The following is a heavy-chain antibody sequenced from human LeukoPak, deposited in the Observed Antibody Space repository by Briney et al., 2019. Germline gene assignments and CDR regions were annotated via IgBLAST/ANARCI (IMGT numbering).Heavy chain of an antibody. J-gene: IGHJ3*02. CDR3: AKDRGDYGGNSLYAFDI. V-gene: IGHV3-23*01. CDR1: GFTFSNYA. Sequence: PGGSLRLSCATSGFTFSNYAMSWVRQAPGKGLEWVSAISGSGTNTYYADSVKGLFLISRDNSKNTVSLQMNSLRAEDTAVYYCAKDRGDYGGNSLYAFDIWGQGTMVTVSS. CDR2: ISGSGTNT. D-gene: IGHD4-23*01.